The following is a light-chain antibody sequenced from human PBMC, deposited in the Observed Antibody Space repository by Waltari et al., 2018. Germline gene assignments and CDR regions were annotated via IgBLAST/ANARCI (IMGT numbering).Light chain of an antibody. CDR3: QQFYSIPYT. CDR2: ETS. Sequence: EIVLTQSPGTLSLSPGERATLSCRASQNVGRYLAWYQQKPGQAPSLLIHETSHRAAGIPARFSGSGSGTDFTLIISSLEPEDFAVYYCQQFYSIPYTFGQGTKLEIK. J-gene: IGKJ2*01. V-gene: IGKV3-11*01. CDR1: QNVGRY.